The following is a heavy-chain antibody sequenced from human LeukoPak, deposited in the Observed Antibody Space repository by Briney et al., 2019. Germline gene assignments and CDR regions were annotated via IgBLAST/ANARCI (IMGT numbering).Heavy chain of an antibody. CDR3: ARDRKHSFDP. V-gene: IGHV4-59*01. Sequence: PSETLSLTCTVSGGSISSYYWSWIRQPPGKGLEWIGYIYYSGSTNYNPSLKSRVTISVDTSKNQFSLKLSSVTATDTAVYYCARDRKHSFDPWGRGTLVTVSS. J-gene: IGHJ5*02. CDR2: IYYSGST. CDR1: GGSISSYY.